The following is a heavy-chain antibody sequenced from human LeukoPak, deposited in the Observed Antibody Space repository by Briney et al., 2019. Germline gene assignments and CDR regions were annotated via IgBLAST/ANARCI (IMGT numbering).Heavy chain of an antibody. CDR3: AKDRDYYDSSGYTYYFDY. V-gene: IGHV3-23*01. J-gene: IGHJ4*02. D-gene: IGHD3-22*01. CDR2: ISGSGGST. CDR1: GFTFSSYA. Sequence: GGSLRLSCAASGFTFSSYAMSWVRQAPGXGLEWVSAISGSGGSTYYADSVKGRFTISRDNSKNTLYLQMNSLRAEDTAVYHCAKDRDYYDSSGYTYYFDYWGQGTLVTVSS.